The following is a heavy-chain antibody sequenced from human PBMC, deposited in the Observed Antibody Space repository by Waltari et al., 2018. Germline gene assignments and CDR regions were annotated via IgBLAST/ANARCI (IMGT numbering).Heavy chain of an antibody. CDR1: GGSISSSSYY. CDR2: ISYSGST. CDR3: ARFSKSANWIDP. V-gene: IGHV4-39*01. D-gene: IGHD3-3*02. J-gene: IGHJ5*02. Sequence: QLQLQESGPGLVKPSETLSLTCTVSGGSISSSSYYWGWIRQPPGKGLEWIGSISYSGSTDDNTSLMSRVTISVDTSKNQFSLKLTSVIAAETAVFYCARFSKSANWIDPWGQGTLVTVSS.